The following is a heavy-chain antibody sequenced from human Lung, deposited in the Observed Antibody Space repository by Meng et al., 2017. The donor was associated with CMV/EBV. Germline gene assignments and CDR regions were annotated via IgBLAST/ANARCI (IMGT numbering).Heavy chain of an antibody. Sequence: SXTXSLXCTVSGGTISDYHWSWVRLPPGKGLERIGNIYYSGRTNQNSSLKSRVTISIDTSKNQFSLRLTAVNAADTAVYYCARDRDSPVWHQNGMAVWIQGTTVTVSS. J-gene: IGHJ6*02. V-gene: IGHV4-59*01. D-gene: IGHD2-8*01. CDR2: IYYSGRT. CDR3: ARDRDSPVWHQNGMAV. CDR1: GGTISDYH.